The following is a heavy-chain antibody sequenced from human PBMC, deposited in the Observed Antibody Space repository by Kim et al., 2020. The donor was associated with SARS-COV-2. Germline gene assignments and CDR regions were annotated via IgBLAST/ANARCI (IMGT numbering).Heavy chain of an antibody. D-gene: IGHD1-7*01. Sequence: GGSLRLSCSGSGFTFSGYAIHWVRRAPGKGLQYVSATTRSGDGAFYADSVEGRFTISRDNSKNTLYLQMNSLRVEDTSVYYCEKCGRNYGAVHWGQGTLVIVSA. CDR1: GFTFSGYA. CDR2: TTRSGDGA. J-gene: IGHJ1*01. CDR3: EKCGRNYGAVH. V-gene: IGHV3-64D*06.